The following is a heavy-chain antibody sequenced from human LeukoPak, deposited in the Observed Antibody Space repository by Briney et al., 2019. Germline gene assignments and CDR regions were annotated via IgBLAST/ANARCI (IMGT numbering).Heavy chain of an antibody. CDR2: INPNSGGT. D-gene: IGHD2-2*01. Sequence: GASVKVSCKASGYTFTGYYMHSVRQAPGQGLEWMGWINPNSGGTNYAQKFQGRVTMTRDTSISTAYMELSRLRSDDTAVYYCAYQLMELGSDAFDIWGQGTMVTVSS. CDR1: GYTFTGYY. V-gene: IGHV1-2*02. CDR3: AYQLMELGSDAFDI. J-gene: IGHJ3*02.